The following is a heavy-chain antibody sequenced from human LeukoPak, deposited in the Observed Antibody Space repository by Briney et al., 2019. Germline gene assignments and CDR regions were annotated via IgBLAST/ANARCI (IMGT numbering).Heavy chain of an antibody. V-gene: IGHV1-2*02. D-gene: IGHD3-3*01. CDR1: GYTFTGYY. CDR3: AREWYDFWSGYYIPYNWFDP. CDR2: INPNGGGT. Sequence: GASVKVSFKASGYTFTGYYMHWVRQAPGQGLEWMGWINPNGGGTNYAQKFQGRVTMTRDTSISTAYMELSRLRSDDTAVYYCAREWYDFWSGYYIPYNWFDPWGQGTLVTVSP. J-gene: IGHJ5*02.